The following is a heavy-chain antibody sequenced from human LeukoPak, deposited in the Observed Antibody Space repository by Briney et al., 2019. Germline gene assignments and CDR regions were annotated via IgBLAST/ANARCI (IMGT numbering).Heavy chain of an antibody. D-gene: IGHD3-10*01. CDR1: GGTFSSYA. V-gene: IGHV1-69*13. J-gene: IGHJ4*02. CDR3: ARGLVRGVIIPFDY. CDR2: IIPIFGTA. Sequence: ASVRVSCKASGGTFSSYAISWVRQAPGQWLELMGGIIPIFGTANYAQKFQGRVTITADESTSTAYMELSSLRSEDTAVYYCARGLVRGVIIPFDYWGQGTLVTVSS.